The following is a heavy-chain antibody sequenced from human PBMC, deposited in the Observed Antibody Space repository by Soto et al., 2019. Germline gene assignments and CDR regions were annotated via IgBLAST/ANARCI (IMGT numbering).Heavy chain of an antibody. D-gene: IGHD6-13*01. Sequence: QVQLVQSGAEVKKPGSSVKVSCKSSGDIFKTYSVSWLRQAPGQGLEWMGGVIHILGKPMYAQKFQDRLTITADESTRTVFMELTSLISDDTAVYFCARLWGIADHDSWGQGTRVIVSS. J-gene: IGHJ5*01. CDR3: ARLWGIADHDS. V-gene: IGHV1-69*12. CDR1: GDIFKTYS. CDR2: VIHILGKP.